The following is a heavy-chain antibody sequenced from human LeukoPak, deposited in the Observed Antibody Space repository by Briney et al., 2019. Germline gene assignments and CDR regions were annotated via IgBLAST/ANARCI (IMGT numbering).Heavy chain of an antibody. CDR2: IKPDGSQR. CDR1: GFRFRDYW. V-gene: IGHV3-7*01. J-gene: IGHJ4*02. D-gene: IGHD3-22*01. Sequence: GGSLRLSCAASGFRFRDYWMDWLRQAPGMGLEWVASIKPDGSQRDYVDSVKGRFTISRDNAQNSLYLQMNSLRVEDTAVYYCARDGYSSGYFDFWGQGTLVTVSS. CDR3: ARDGYSSGYFDF.